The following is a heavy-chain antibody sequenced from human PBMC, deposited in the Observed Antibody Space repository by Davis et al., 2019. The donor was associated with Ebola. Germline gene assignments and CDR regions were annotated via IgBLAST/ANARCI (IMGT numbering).Heavy chain of an antibody. V-gene: IGHV3-30-3*01. CDR2: ISYDGSNK. CDR1: GFPFSSYP. D-gene: IGHD5-24*01. CDR3: ARVERRDGYNFRYYFDY. Sequence: GESLKISCAASGFPFSSYPMHWVRQAPGKGLEWVAVISYDGSNKYYADSVKGRFTISRDNSKNTLYLQMNSLRAEDTAVYYCARVERRDGYNFRYYFDYWGQGTLVTVSS. J-gene: IGHJ4*02.